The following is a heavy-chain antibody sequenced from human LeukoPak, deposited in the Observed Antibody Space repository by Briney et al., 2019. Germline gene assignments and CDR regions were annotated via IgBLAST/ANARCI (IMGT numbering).Heavy chain of an antibody. CDR1: GDSVSTNVAT. V-gene: IGHV6-1*01. CDR2: TYYRSKWYN. D-gene: IGHD3-10*01. CDR3: ARRSPGRGDFDY. J-gene: IGHJ4*02. Sequence: SQTLSLTCAISGDSVSTNVATWNWLRQSPSRGLEWLATTYYRSKWYNDFAVSVKSRIAINADTSKNQFSLQLNSMSPEDTAVYYCARRSPGRGDFDYWGPGTLVTVSS.